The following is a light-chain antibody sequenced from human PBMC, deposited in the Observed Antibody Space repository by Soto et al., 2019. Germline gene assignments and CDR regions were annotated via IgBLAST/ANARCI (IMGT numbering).Light chain of an antibody. J-gene: IGLJ1*01. Sequence: QSVLTQPPSASGTPGQRVTISCSGGSTNIEGNFVYWYQSLPGTAPKLLILMNNQRPSGVPDRFSGSKSGTSGSLAISGLRSEDEADYYCAAWDDSLSAYVFGTGTKLTVL. CDR2: MNN. V-gene: IGLV1-47*01. CDR1: STNIEGNF. CDR3: AAWDDSLSAYV.